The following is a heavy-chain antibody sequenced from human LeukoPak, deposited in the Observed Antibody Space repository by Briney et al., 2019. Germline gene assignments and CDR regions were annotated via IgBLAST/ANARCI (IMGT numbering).Heavy chain of an antibody. D-gene: IGHD3-22*01. CDR3: ARTTMIAHATNY. V-gene: IGHV4-34*01. Sequence: SETLSLTCAVYGGSFSGYYWSWIRQPPGKGLEWIGEINHSGSTNYNPPLKSRVTISVDTSKNQFSLKLSSVTAADTAVYYCARTTMIAHATNYWGQGTLVTVSS. CDR2: INHSGST. CDR1: GGSFSGYY. J-gene: IGHJ4*02.